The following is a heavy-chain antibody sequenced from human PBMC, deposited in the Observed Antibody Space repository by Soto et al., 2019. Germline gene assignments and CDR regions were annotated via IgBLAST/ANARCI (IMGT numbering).Heavy chain of an antibody. CDR2: IYYSGST. J-gene: IGHJ6*02. CDR3: AGRYSSSWYYYYGMDV. CDR1: GGSISSYY. D-gene: IGHD6-13*01. Sequence: SETLSLTCTVSGGSISSYYWSWIRQPPGKGLEWIGYIYYSGSTNYNPSLKSRVTISVDTSKNQFSLKLSSVTAADTAVYYCAGRYSSSWYYYYGMDVWGQGTTVTVSS. V-gene: IGHV4-59*01.